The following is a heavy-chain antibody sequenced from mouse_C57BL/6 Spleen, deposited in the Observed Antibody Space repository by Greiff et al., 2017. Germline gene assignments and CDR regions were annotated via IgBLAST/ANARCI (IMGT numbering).Heavy chain of an antibody. CDR2: INPSNGGT. V-gene: IGHV1-26*01. CDR3: ARGVTAYYYAMDY. D-gene: IGHD2-2*01. CDR1: GYTFTDYY. J-gene: IGHJ4*01. Sequence: VQLQQSGPELVKPGASVKISCTASGYTFTDYYMNWVKQSPGKSLEWIGDINPSNGGTSYNQKFKGKATLTVDKSSSTAYMELRSLKSEDSAVYYCARGVTAYYYAMDYWGQGTSVTVSS.